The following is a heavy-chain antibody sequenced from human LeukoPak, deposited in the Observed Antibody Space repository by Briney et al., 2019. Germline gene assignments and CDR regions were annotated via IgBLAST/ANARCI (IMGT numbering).Heavy chain of an antibody. Sequence: ASVKVSCKASGYTFTGYYIHWVRQAPGQGLECMGWINPNSGGTNYAQKFQGRVTMTRDTSISTAYMELSRLRSDDTAVYYCARGGSGSYFSWLDPWGQGTLVTVSS. CDR3: ARGGSGSYFSWLDP. CDR1: GYTFTGYY. D-gene: IGHD3-10*01. CDR2: INPNSGGT. V-gene: IGHV1-2*02. J-gene: IGHJ5*02.